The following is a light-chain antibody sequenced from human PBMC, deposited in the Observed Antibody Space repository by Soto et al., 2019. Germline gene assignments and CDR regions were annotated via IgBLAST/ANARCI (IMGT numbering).Light chain of an antibody. Sequence: DIVMTQSPDSLAVSLGERATINCKSSQTILYSSNSLNYLAWFQQKPGQPPKLLIYWASTRASGVPDRFRGSGSGTDFTLTIGSLQAEDVAVYYCQQYLIPPLGFGPGTKVDLQ. CDR3: QQYLIPPLG. J-gene: IGKJ3*01. V-gene: IGKV4-1*01. CDR1: QTILYSSNSLNY. CDR2: WAS.